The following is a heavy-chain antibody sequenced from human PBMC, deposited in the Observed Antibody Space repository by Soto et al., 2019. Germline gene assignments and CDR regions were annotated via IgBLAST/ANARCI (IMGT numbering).Heavy chain of an antibody. D-gene: IGHD4-17*01. Sequence: SETLSLTCAVYGGSFSGYYWSWIRQPPGKGLEWIGEINHSGSTNYNPSLKSRVTISVDTSKNQFSLKLSSVTAADTAVYYCARYGGAPIPYYFDYWGQGTLVTVSS. CDR1: GGSFSGYY. CDR3: ARYGGAPIPYYFDY. CDR2: INHSGST. V-gene: IGHV4-34*01. J-gene: IGHJ4*02.